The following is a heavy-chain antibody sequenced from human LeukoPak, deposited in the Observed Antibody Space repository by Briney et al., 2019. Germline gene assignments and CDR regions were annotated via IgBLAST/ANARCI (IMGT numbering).Heavy chain of an antibody. CDR1: GGSSSGYY. V-gene: IGHV4-34*01. D-gene: IGHD1-7*01. CDR3: ARAAEYNWNYRGGYYFDY. Sequence: SGTLSHTSAVHGGSSSGYYWSWIPQPPGKRLEWIGEINHSGSINYTPSLKSRVNISVATSKKKFSLNLRSVTAEDTAVYYCARAAEYNWNYRGGYYFDYWGQGTLVTVSS. CDR2: INHSGSI. J-gene: IGHJ4*02.